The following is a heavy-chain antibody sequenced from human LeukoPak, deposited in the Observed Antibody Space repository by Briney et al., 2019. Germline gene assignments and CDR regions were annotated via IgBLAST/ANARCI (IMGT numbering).Heavy chain of an antibody. Sequence: PGGSLRLSCAASGFTFSTYWMQWVRQAPGKGLVWVSHVNGPGSDTSYADSVKGRFTISRDNSKNTLYLQMNSLRAEDTAVYYCAKDVGLDCGGDCSAGSDAFDIWGQGTMVTVSS. CDR3: AKDVGLDCGGDCSAGSDAFDI. CDR2: VNGPGSDT. D-gene: IGHD2-21*02. V-gene: IGHV3-74*01. J-gene: IGHJ3*02. CDR1: GFTFSTYW.